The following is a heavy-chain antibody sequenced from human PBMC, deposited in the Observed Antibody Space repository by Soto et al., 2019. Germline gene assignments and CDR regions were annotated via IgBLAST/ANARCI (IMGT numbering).Heavy chain of an antibody. V-gene: IGHV3-23*01. J-gene: IGHJ4*02. CDR2: ITNSGDTT. D-gene: IGHD1-7*01. CDR3: AKVYLRIGGTTYDYVEY. CDR1: GFTFRNYA. Sequence: PGGSLRLSCAASGFTFRNYAMTWVRQSPGKGLEWVSAITNSGDTTYYAESVKGRFTISRDNAKNTLYLQMNSLRVENTAVYFCAKVYLRIGGTTYDYVEYWGQGILGTVS.